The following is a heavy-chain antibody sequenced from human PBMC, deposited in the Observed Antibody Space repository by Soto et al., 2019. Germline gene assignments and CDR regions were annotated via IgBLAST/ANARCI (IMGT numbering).Heavy chain of an antibody. CDR2: IYYSGTT. J-gene: IGHJ1*01. Sequence: QVQLQESGPGLVKPSQTLSLTCTVSGGSISSADCYWSWIRQPPGKGLEWIGYIYYSGTTHYNSSLKRRATMSLDTSKNQFYLQLNSVTAADTAVYYCARDPRQGFCSSTSCYTPNWGQGTLVTVSS. D-gene: IGHD2-2*02. CDR1: GGSISSADCY. CDR3: ARDPRQGFCSSTSCYTPN. V-gene: IGHV4-30-4*01.